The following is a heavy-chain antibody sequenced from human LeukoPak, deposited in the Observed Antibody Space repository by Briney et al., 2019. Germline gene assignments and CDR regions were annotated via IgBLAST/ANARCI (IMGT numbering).Heavy chain of an antibody. D-gene: IGHD3-10*01. J-gene: IGHJ4*02. V-gene: IGHV1-2*02. CDR1: GYTFTGYY. CDR3: ARAPIYGSGSSTVDY. CDR2: INPNSGGT. Sequence: ASVKVSCKASGYTFTGYYMHWVRQAPGQGLEWMGWINPNSGGTNYAQKFQGRVTITRDTSISTAYMELSRLRSDDTAVYYCARAPIYGSGSSTVDYWGQGTLVIVSS.